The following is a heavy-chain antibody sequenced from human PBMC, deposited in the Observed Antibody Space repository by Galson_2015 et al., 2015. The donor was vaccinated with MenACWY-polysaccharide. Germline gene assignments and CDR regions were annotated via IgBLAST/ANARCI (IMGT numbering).Heavy chain of an antibody. CDR2: FYYSGST. V-gene: IGHV4-39*01. Sequence: LSLTCTASGGSVGSSRYSWGWIRQPPGKGLEWIGSFYYSGSTYYNPSLKSRVTISVDTSKNQFSLNLNSVTASDTAVYYCARNCNPWYSSLPYYFDYWGQGTLVTVSS. J-gene: IGHJ4*02. D-gene: IGHD6-19*01. CDR1: GGSVGSSRYS. CDR3: ARNCNPWYSSLPYYFDY.